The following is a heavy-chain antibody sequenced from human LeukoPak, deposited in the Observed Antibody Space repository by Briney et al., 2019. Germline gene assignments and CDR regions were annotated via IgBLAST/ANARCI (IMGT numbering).Heavy chain of an antibody. J-gene: IGHJ4*02. Sequence: GGSLRLSCAASGFTFSSYWIHWVRQVPGKGLVWVSRIDYDGSITNYAVSVKGRFTISRDNARNTLYLQMNSLRVDDTAVYYCVKDLGGNYDYWGQGTLVTVSS. CDR1: GFTFSSYW. D-gene: IGHD1-7*01. CDR3: VKDLGGNYDY. CDR2: IDYDGSIT. V-gene: IGHV3-74*01.